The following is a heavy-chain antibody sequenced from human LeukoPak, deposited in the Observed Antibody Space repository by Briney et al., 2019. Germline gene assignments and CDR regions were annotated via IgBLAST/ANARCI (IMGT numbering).Heavy chain of an antibody. D-gene: IGHD3-22*01. CDR1: GYTFTSYY. Sequence: ASVTVSCKASGYTFTSYYMHWVRQAPGQGLEWMGIINPSGGSTSYAQKFQGRVTMTRDMSTSTVYMELSSLRSEDTAVYYCARGPYYYDSSGYYPTYYFDYWGQGTLVTVSS. CDR2: INPSGGST. J-gene: IGHJ4*02. CDR3: ARGPYYYDSSGYYPTYYFDY. V-gene: IGHV1-46*01.